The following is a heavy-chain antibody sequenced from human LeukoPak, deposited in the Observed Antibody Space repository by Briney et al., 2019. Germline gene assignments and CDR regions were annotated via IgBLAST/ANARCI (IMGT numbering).Heavy chain of an antibody. D-gene: IGHD6-13*01. CDR2: IIPIFGTA. CDR1: GGTFSSYA. J-gene: IGHJ6*03. V-gene: IGHV1-69*13. Sequence: ASVKVSCKASGGTFSSYAISWVRRAPGQGLEWMGGIIPIFGTANYAQKFQGRVTITADESTSTAYMELSSLRSEDTAVYYCASPGIAAAGTYYYYYVDVWGKGTTVTVSS. CDR3: ASPGIAAAGTYYYYYVDV.